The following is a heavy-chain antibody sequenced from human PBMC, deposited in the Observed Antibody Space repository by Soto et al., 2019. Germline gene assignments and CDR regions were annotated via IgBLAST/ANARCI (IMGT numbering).Heavy chain of an antibody. D-gene: IGHD5-12*01. Sequence: GGSLRLSCAASGFIFSNYEMSWVRQAPGKGLEWVSYIDHSGTTIYYADSVKGRFTISRDNAKNSLFLQMNSLRAEDTAVYYCARGHIVATILDYWGQGTLVTVSS. CDR3: ARGHIVATILDY. CDR2: IDHSGTTI. J-gene: IGHJ4*02. CDR1: GFIFSNYE. V-gene: IGHV3-48*03.